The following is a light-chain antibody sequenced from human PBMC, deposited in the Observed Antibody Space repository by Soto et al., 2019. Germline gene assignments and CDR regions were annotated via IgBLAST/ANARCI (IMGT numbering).Light chain of an antibody. CDR1: QSVRRY. V-gene: IGKV3-11*01. CDR2: DAS. J-gene: IGKJ4*01. CDR3: QQRSNWPLT. Sequence: EIVLTQSPATLPLSPGERVTLSCRASQSVRRYLAWYQQKPGQAPRLLIYDASNRATGIPARFSGSGSGTDFTLTSSSLEPEHFAVYYCQQRSNWPLTFGGGTIVEI.